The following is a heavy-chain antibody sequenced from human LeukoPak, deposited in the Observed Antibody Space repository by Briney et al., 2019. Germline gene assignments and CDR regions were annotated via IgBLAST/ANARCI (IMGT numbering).Heavy chain of an antibody. CDR2: ISSSSSYI. Sequence: GGSLRLSCAASGFTFSSYSMNWVRQAPGKGLEWVSSISSSSSYIYYADSVKGRFTISRDNAKNSLYLQMNSLRAEDTAVYYCARDYYGYKSQYNFDYWGQGTLVTVSS. CDR3: ARDYYGYKSQYNFDY. V-gene: IGHV3-21*01. CDR1: GFTFSSYS. J-gene: IGHJ4*02. D-gene: IGHD5-24*01.